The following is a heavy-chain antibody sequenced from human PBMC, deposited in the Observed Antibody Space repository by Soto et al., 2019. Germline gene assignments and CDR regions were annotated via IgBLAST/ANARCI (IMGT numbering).Heavy chain of an antibody. V-gene: IGHV1-69*11. CDR3: ARGLGASYSPFAY. Sequence: QVQLVQSGAEVKKPGSSVKVSCKASGGSFSDYAINWVRQAPGPGLEWMGGIVPMLRTPNYARKFQGRVTITADESTSTVSMELTSLTSDDTAVYYCARGLGASYSPFAYWGQGTLVTVSS. CDR1: GGSFSDYA. D-gene: IGHD1-26*01. CDR2: IVPMLRTP. J-gene: IGHJ4*02.